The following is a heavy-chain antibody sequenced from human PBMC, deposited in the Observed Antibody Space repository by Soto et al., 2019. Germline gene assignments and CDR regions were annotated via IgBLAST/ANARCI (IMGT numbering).Heavy chain of an antibody. D-gene: IGHD3-22*01. V-gene: IGHV3-33*01. CDR2: IWYDGSNK. CDR1: GFTFSSYG. J-gene: IGHJ6*02. Sequence: GSLRLSCAASGFTFSSYGMHWVRQAPGTGLEWVAVIWYDGSNKYYADSVKGRFTISRDNSKNTLYLQMNSLRAEDTAVYYCARDSNYDSSGYLRVYYGMDVWGQGTTVTVSS. CDR3: ARDSNYDSSGYLRVYYGMDV.